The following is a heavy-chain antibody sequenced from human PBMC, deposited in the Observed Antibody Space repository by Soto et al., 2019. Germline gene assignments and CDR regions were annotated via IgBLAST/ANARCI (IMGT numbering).Heavy chain of an antibody. Sequence: ESGPTLVNPTQTLTLTCTFSGFSLSTSGMCVSWIRQPPGKALEWLALIDWDDDKYYSTSLKTRLTISKDTSKNQVVLTMTNMDPVDTATYYCARCRRMEAAGTWFDPWGQGTLVTVSS. J-gene: IGHJ5*02. CDR2: IDWDDDK. V-gene: IGHV2-70*01. CDR3: ARCRRMEAAGTWFDP. CDR1: GFSLSTSGMC. D-gene: IGHD6-13*01.